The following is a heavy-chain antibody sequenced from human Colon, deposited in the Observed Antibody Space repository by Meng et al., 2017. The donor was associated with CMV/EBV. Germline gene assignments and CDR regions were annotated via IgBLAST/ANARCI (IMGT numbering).Heavy chain of an antibody. Sequence: GESLKISCAASGLAVGDNYMNWVRPAPGKGLEWVSVIYSGGSAYYTDAVKGRFTISRDNAKNTVYLPMNSLRAEDTAVYYCARVLPGAVGSISYFDSWGQGTLVTVSS. J-gene: IGHJ4*02. CDR2: IYSGGSA. CDR3: ARVLPGAVGSISYFDS. D-gene: IGHD6-13*01. CDR1: GLAVGDNY. V-gene: IGHV3-53*01.